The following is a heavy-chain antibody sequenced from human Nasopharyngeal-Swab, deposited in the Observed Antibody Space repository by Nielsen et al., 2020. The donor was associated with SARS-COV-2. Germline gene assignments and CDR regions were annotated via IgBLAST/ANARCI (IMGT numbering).Heavy chain of an antibody. D-gene: IGHD4-17*01. CDR1: GFTFDDYA. CDR3: AKATVTHDAFDI. V-gene: IGHV3-9*01. Sequence: LSLTCAASGFTFDDYAMHWVRQAPGKGLEWVSGISWNSGSIGYADSVKGRFTISRDNAKNSLYLQMNSLRAEDTALYYCAKATVTHDAFDIWGQGTMVTVSS. CDR2: ISWNSGSI. J-gene: IGHJ3*02.